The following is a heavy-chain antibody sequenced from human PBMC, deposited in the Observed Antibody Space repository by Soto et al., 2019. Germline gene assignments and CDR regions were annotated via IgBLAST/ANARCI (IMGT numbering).Heavy chain of an antibody. D-gene: IGHD3-10*01. CDR1: GFTFSSYA. V-gene: IGHV3-23*01. CDR2: ISGSGGST. CDR3: AKSLSGLQCFGAFHY. Sequence: GGSLRLSCAASGFTFSSYAMSWVLQAPGQGLEWVSEISGSGGSTYHADSVKGRFAISRDNSKNTLYLQMNNLRAEETAVYYCAKSLSGLQCFGAFHYWGQGTLVTVSS. J-gene: IGHJ4*02.